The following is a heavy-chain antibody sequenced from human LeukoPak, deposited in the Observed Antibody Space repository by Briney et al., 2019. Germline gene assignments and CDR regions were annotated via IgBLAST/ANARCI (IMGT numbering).Heavy chain of an antibody. CDR3: AKDQRATISTSNWFDP. J-gene: IGHJ5*02. Sequence: SGGSLRLSCGAPRFTLSNYAMNSVRPALRKGLEWVSGISGSGGTTYYADSVKGRFTISRDNSKNTLYVQMNSLRVEDTAVYYCAKDQRATISTSNWFDPWGQGTLVTVSS. D-gene: IGHD5-24*01. CDR1: RFTLSNYA. V-gene: IGHV3-23*01. CDR2: ISGSGGTT.